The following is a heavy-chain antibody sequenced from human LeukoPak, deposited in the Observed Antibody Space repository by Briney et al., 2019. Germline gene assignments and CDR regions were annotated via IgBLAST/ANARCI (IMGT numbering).Heavy chain of an antibody. CDR1: GGTFSSYA. Sequence: ASVKVSCKASGGTFSSYAISWVRQAPGQGLEWMGGIIPIFGTANYAQKFQGRVTITTDESTSTTYMELSSLRSEDTAVYYCASFYDFWSGYPDAFDIWGQGTMVTVSS. CDR2: IIPIFGTA. J-gene: IGHJ3*02. D-gene: IGHD3-3*01. CDR3: ASFYDFWSGYPDAFDI. V-gene: IGHV1-69*05.